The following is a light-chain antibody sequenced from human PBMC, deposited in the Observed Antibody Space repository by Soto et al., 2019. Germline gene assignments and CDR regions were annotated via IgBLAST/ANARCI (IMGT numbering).Light chain of an antibody. V-gene: IGKV1-8*01. CDR1: QGISSY. CDR2: AAS. J-gene: IGKJ1*01. Sequence: IRMTQSPSSRSASTGDRVTITCRASQGISSYLAWYQQKPGKAPKLLIYAASTLQSGVPSRFSGSGSGTDFTLTISCLQSEDFATYYCQQYYSYPRTFGQGTKVDIK. CDR3: QQYYSYPRT.